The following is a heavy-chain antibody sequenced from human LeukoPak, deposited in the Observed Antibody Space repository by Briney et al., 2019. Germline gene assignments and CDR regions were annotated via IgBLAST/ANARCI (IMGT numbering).Heavy chain of an antibody. CDR3: MRGAGVAGFDWFDP. CDR2: IIPIFGTA. V-gene: IGHV1-69*13. D-gene: IGHD6-19*01. CDR1: GGTFSSYA. Sequence: SVKVSCKASGGTFSSYAISWVRQAPGQGLEWMGGIIPIFGTANYAQKFQGRVTITADESTSTAYMELSSLRSEDTAVYYCMRGAGVAGFDWFDPWGQGTLVTVSS. J-gene: IGHJ5*02.